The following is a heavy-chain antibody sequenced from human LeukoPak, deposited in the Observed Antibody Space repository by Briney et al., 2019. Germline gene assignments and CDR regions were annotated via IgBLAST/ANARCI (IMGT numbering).Heavy chain of an antibody. J-gene: IGHJ3*02. CDR1: GFTFRSYS. D-gene: IGHD5-24*01. CDR3: ARDREMATSWGDAFDI. CDR2: ITGGSTTI. V-gene: IGHV3-48*01. Sequence: PGGSLRLSCAASGFTFRSYSMNWVRQAPGKGLEWVSYITGGSTTIYYADSVKGRFTISRDNAKNSLYLQMNSLRAEDTAVYYCARDREMATSWGDAFDIWGQGTMVTVSS.